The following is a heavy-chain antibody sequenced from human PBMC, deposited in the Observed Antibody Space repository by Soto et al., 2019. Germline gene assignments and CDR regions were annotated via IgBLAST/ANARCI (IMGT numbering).Heavy chain of an antibody. Sequence: QVQLVQSGSEVKKPGSSVKVSCKASGGSFSSNPISWVRQAPGQGLEWMAGIIPIFATVHYEQKFQGRVTITEDESTSTAYMELTSLRSEDTAVYFCARGGRGYSSAPRYYFDYWGQGTLVTVS. CDR3: ARGGRGYSSAPRYYFDY. D-gene: IGHD5-18*01. J-gene: IGHJ4*02. CDR2: IIPIFATV. V-gene: IGHV1-69*01. CDR1: GGSFSSNP.